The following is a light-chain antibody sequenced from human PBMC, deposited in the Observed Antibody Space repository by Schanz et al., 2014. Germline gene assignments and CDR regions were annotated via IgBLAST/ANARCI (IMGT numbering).Light chain of an antibody. CDR1: QSISSY. Sequence: DIQMTQSPSSLSASVGDRVTITCRARQSISSYLNWYQQKPGKAPKLLIYAASSLQSGVPSRFSGSGSGTDFTLTVSSLQPEDFATYYCQQLNSYPRTFGQGTKVEIK. V-gene: IGKV1-39*01. CDR3: QQLNSYPRT. CDR2: AAS. J-gene: IGKJ1*01.